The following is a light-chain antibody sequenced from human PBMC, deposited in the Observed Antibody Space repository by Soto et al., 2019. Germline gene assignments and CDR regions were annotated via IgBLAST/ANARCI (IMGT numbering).Light chain of an antibody. V-gene: IGLV2-14*01. CDR3: SSYTGSSTNTVV. J-gene: IGLJ2*01. CDR2: EVS. Sequence: ALTQPASVSGSPGQSITISCTGTSSDVGKYNYVSWYQQHPAKAPKLMIFEVSNRPSGVSNRFSGSKSGNTASLTISGLQAEDEAEYYCSSYTGSSTNTVVFGGGTKLTVL. CDR1: SSDVGKYNY.